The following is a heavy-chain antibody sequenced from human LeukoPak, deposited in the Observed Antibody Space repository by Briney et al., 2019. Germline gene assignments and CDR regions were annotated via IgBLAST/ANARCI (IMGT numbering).Heavy chain of an antibody. J-gene: IGHJ3*02. CDR2: IIPIFGTA. CDR1: GGTFSSYA. V-gene: IGHV1-69*05. Sequence: SVKVSCKASGGTFSSYAISWVRQAPGQGLEWMGRIIPIFGTANYAQKFQGRVTITTDESTSTAYMELSSLRSEDTAVYYCAGFMGLYVWGSYRSHDAFDIWGQGTMVTVSP. CDR3: AGFMGLYVWGSYRSHDAFDI. D-gene: IGHD3-16*02.